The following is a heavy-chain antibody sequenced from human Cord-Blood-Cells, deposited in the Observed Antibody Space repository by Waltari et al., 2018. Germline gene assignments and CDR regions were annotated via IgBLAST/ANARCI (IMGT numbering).Heavy chain of an antibody. J-gene: IGHJ4*02. CDR3: ARRTDWNYYDSSGYYYFDY. CDR1: GGSFSGYY. CDR2: INHSGST. V-gene: IGHV4-34*01. D-gene: IGHD3-22*01. Sequence: QVQLQQWGAGLLKPSETLSPTCAVYGGSFSGYYWSWIRQPPGKGLEWIGEINHSGSTNYNPSLKSRVTISVDTSKNQFSLKLSSVTAADTAVYYCARRTDWNYYDSSGYYYFDYWGQGTLVTVSS.